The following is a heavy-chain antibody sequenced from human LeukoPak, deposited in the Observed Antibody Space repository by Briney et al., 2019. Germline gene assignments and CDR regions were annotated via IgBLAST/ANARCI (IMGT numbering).Heavy chain of an antibody. V-gene: IGHV4-59*01. Sequence: SETLSLTCTVSDGSISSYYWSWIRQPPGKGLEWIGYIYYSGSTNYNPSLKSRVTISVDTSKNQFSLRLSSVTAADTAVYYCARLIGYSNGNYYYYMGVWGKGTTVTVSS. J-gene: IGHJ6*03. D-gene: IGHD4-11*01. CDR3: ARLIGYSNGNYYYYMGV. CDR2: IYYSGST. CDR1: DGSISSYY.